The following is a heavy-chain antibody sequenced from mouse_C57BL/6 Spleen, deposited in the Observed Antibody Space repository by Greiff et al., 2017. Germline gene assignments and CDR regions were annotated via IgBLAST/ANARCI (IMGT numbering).Heavy chain of an antibody. CDR3: ASNLLWEAIAY. CDR2: IRSGSSTI. V-gene: IGHV5-17*01. D-gene: IGHD2-1*01. J-gene: IGHJ4*01. Sequence: EVQVVEPGGGLVKPGGSLKLSCAASGFTFSDYGMHWVRQAPEKGLEWVAYIRSGSSTIYYADTVKGRFTISRDNAKNTLFLQMTSLRSEDTAMYYCASNLLWEAIAYWGQGTLVTVSS. CDR1: GFTFSDYG.